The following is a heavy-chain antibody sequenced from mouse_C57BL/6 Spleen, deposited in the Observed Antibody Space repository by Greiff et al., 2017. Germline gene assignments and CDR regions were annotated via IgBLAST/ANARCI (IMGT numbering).Heavy chain of an antibody. V-gene: IGHV7-3*01. CDR2: IRNKANGYTT. Sequence: EVQGVESGGGLVQPGGSLSLSCAASGFTFTDYYMSWVRQPPGKALEWLGFIRNKANGYTTEYSASVKGRFTISRDNYQSILSLQMNALRAEDSATYYCARYYYGSSPYAMDYLGQGTSVTVSS. J-gene: IGHJ4*01. CDR3: ARYYYGSSPYAMDY. CDR1: GFTFTDYY. D-gene: IGHD1-1*01.